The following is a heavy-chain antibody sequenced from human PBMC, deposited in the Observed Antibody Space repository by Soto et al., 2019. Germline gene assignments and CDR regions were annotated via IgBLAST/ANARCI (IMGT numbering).Heavy chain of an antibody. J-gene: IGHJ4*02. CDR2: FDPEDGET. Sequence: ASLKVSCKVSGYTLTELSMHWVRQAPGKGLEWMGGFDPEDGETIYAQKFQGRVTMTEDTSTDTAYMELSSLRSEDTAVYYCATWVVYLGYCSSTSCYAHWGQGTLVTVSS. CDR1: GYTLTELS. CDR3: ATWVVYLGYCSSTSCYAH. V-gene: IGHV1-24*01. D-gene: IGHD2-2*01.